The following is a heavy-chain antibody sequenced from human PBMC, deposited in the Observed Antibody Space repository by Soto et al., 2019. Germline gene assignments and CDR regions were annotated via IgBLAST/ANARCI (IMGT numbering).Heavy chain of an antibody. D-gene: IGHD3-10*01. J-gene: IGHJ6*02. Sequence: PSETLSLTCAVYGGSFSGYYWSWIRQPPGKGLEWIGEINHSGSTNYNPSLKSRVTISVDTSKNQFSLKLSSVTAADTAVYYCARAGLWLRYYYYYGMDVWGHGTTVTVS. CDR2: INHSGST. CDR1: GGSFSGYY. V-gene: IGHV4-34*01. CDR3: ARAGLWLRYYYYYGMDV.